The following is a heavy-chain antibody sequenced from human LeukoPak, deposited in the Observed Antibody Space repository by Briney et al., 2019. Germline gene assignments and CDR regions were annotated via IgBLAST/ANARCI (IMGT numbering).Heavy chain of an antibody. V-gene: IGHV1-2*06. CDR1: GGTFSSYT. CDR2: INPNSGGT. J-gene: IGHJ4*02. D-gene: IGHD3-3*01. Sequence: ASVKVSCKASGGTFSSYTISWVRQAPGQGLEWMGRINPNSGGTNYAQKFQGRVTMTRDTPISTAYMELSRLRSDDTAVYYCARDPAIFGVVSWYYFDYWGQGTLVTVSS. CDR3: ARDPAIFGVVSWYYFDY.